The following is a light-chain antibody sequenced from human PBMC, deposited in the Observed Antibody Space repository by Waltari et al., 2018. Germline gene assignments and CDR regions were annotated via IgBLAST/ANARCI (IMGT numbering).Light chain of an antibody. V-gene: IGLV1-44*01. Sequence: QSGLTQPPSASGTPGQRVTISCSGSSSNIENYSVNWYQQLPGTAAKLLIYSNNPRPSGVPDRFSCSKAGTSASLAISGLQSDDEGDYYCAAWDDSLGGPLFGGGTELTVL. CDR1: SSNIENYS. CDR2: SNN. CDR3: AAWDDSLGGPL. J-gene: IGLJ2*01.